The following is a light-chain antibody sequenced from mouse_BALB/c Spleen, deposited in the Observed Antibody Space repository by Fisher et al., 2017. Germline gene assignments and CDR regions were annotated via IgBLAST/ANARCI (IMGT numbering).Light chain of an antibody. CDR2: DTS. CDR1: SSVSSSY. Sequence: VMTQTTAIMSASPGEKVTMTCRASSSVSSSYLHWYQQKSGASPKLWIYDTSKLASGVPGRFSGSGSGTSYSLTISSMQAEDAATYYCPQWSSNPPMYTFEGGTKLEIK. J-gene: IGKJ2*01. CDR3: PQWSSNPPMYT. V-gene: IGKV4-57-1*01.